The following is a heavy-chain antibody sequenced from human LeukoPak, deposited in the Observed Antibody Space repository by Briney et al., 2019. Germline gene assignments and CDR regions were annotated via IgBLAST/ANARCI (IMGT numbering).Heavy chain of an antibody. J-gene: IGHJ4*02. CDR3: ARGSVLRHFNY. CDR1: GGSNSSSSYY. Sequence: SETLSLLCTVSGGSNSSSSYYWGWIRQPPAKGLEWIGSIYYSGSTYDNPSLNSRVTISVDTSKNQFSLKLSSVTAADTAVYYCARGSVLRHFNYWGQGTLVTVSS. V-gene: IGHV4-39*01. D-gene: IGHD3-3*01. CDR2: IYYSGST.